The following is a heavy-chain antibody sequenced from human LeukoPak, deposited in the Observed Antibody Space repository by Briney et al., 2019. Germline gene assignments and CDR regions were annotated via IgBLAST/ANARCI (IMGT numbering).Heavy chain of an antibody. Sequence: SETLSLTCTVSGGSISNSNNFRGWLRQPPGKGLEWIGSISYGGSTYYNPSLKSRVTISLDTSKNQFSLNLNSVTAADTALYFCARAAGSGLIDYWGQGILVIVSS. CDR2: ISYGGST. V-gene: IGHV4-39*07. CDR1: GGSISNSNNF. J-gene: IGHJ4*02. CDR3: ARAAGSGLIDY. D-gene: IGHD6-19*01.